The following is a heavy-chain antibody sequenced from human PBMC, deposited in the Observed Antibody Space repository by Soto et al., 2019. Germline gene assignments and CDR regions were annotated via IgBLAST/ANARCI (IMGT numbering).Heavy chain of an antibody. CDR2: ISHSGASI. J-gene: IGHJ3*01. D-gene: IGHD1-1*01. Sequence: GGSLRLSCAASGFTFSNYDMNWVRQAPGKGLEWVSYISHSGASIDYADSVRGRFTISRDNAKNSLYLQMNSLRAEDTAVYYCARHRYLPDDVFDVWGRGTVVTVSS. CDR1: GFTFSNYD. CDR3: ARHRYLPDDVFDV. V-gene: IGHV3-48*03.